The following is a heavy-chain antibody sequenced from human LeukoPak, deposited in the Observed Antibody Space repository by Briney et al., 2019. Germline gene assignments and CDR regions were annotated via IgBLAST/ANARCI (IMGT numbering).Heavy chain of an antibody. CDR2: IYYSGSV. Sequence: PSETLSLTCTVSGGSVRSSSYYWDWIRQPPGKGLEWIGSIYYSGSVYYNPSLKSRLTISIDTSNNRFSLKLNSVTAADTAVYYCARRDCSSTSCYGAYPEEKGWGQGTLVTVSS. CDR3: ARRDCSSTSCYGAYPEEKG. V-gene: IGHV4-39*01. D-gene: IGHD2-2*01. J-gene: IGHJ4*02. CDR1: GGSVRSSSYY.